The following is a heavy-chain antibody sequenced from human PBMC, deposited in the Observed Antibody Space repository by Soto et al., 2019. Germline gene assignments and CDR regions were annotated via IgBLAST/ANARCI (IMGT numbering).Heavy chain of an antibody. CDR3: TKDPFDSDVRDY. CDR1: GITFSRHA. Sequence: EVRLLESGGGLVQPGGSLRLSCAASGITFSRHAMSWVRQAPGKGLEWITVIRGTCDNIEYEDSVRGRFTISRDNSRNMLYLQMDSLRPDHTAVYYCTKDPFDSDVRDYWGQGTLVTVSS. D-gene: IGHD3-9*01. V-gene: IGHV3-23*01. J-gene: IGHJ4*02. CDR2: IRGTCDNI.